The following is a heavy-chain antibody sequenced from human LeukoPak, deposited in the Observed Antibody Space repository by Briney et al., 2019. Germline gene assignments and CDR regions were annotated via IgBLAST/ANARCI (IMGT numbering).Heavy chain of an antibody. V-gene: IGHV4-34*01. Sequence: PSETLSLTCSVFNASISTYYWSWIRQPPGKGLEWIGEINHSGSTNYNPSLKSRVTISVDTSKNQFSLKLSSVTAADTAVYYCARAPPVVVPAASFYYYYMDVWGKGTTVTVSS. CDR1: NASISTYY. CDR2: INHSGST. D-gene: IGHD2-2*01. CDR3: ARAPPVVVPAASFYYYYMDV. J-gene: IGHJ6*03.